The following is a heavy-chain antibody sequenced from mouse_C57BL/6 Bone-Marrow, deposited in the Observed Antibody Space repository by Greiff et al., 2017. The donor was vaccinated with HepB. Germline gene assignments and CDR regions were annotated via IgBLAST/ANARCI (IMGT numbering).Heavy chain of an antibody. CDR3: ARGSTMVTPGWYFDV. D-gene: IGHD2-1*01. Sequence: DVMLVESGGGLVKPGGSLKLSCAASGFTFSSYAMSWVRQTPEKRLEWVATISDGGSYTYYPDNVKGRFTISRDNAKNNLYLQMSHLKSEDTAMYYCARGSTMVTPGWYFDVWGTGTTVTVSS. V-gene: IGHV5-4*03. CDR2: ISDGGSYT. CDR1: GFTFSSYA. J-gene: IGHJ1*03.